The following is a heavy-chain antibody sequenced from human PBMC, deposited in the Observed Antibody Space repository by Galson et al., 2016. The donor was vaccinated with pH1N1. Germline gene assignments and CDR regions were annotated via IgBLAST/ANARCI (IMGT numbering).Heavy chain of an antibody. D-gene: IGHD3-10*01. Sequence: SLRLSCAASGFPFSHYYMGWIRQAPGKGLEWISYISGSDTTIYYADSVRGRFTISRDNAQNSLYLHMNSLRAEDTAGYYCARDHFGWAFDVWGQGTMVTVSP. CDR3: ARDHFGWAFDV. J-gene: IGHJ3*01. CDR2: ISGSDTTI. V-gene: IGHV3-11*01. CDR1: GFPFSHYY.